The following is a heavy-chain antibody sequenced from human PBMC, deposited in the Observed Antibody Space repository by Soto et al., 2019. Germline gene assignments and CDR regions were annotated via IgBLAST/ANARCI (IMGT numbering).Heavy chain of an antibody. D-gene: IGHD3-22*01. CDR1: GFTFSSYA. J-gene: IGHJ4*02. V-gene: IGHV3-23*01. CDR3: ATFSYASSGYLFDY. CDR2: ISGSGGST. Sequence: EVQLLESGGGLVQPGGSLRLSCAASGFTFSSYAMSWVRQAPGKGLEWVSAISGSGGSTYYADSVKGRFTISRDNSQNTLYLSLNRLRAEGTAVYYCATFSYASSGYLFDYWGQATLVTVSS.